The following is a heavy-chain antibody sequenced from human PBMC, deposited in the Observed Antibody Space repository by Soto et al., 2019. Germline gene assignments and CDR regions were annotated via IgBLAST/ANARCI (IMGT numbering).Heavy chain of an antibody. J-gene: IGHJ4*02. CDR2: IFPGDSDS. D-gene: IGHD3-10*01. V-gene: IGHV5-51*01. CDR1: GYSFTTYW. Sequence: EVQLVQSGGETKKPGESLKISCKASGYSFTTYWIAWVRQMPGKGLEWMGMIFPGDSDSRYSPSFQGQVTFSADTSISTAYLQWNSLKASDTAIYYCARLPLGVIGFYFCDFWGQGSLVTVSS. CDR3: ARLPLGVIGFYFCDF.